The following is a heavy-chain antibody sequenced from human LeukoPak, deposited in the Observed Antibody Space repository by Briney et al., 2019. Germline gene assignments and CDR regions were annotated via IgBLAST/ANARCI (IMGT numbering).Heavy chain of an antibody. D-gene: IGHD3-9*01. CDR1: GYTFTTYA. Sequence: GASVKVSCKASGYTFTTYALTWVRQAPGQCLEWMGWINTHTGRPSYAQDFTGRFVFSLDSSVSTAYLQISRLQTGDTAVYYCARLYSDLLTGPGYWGQGTLLTVSS. CDR3: ARLYSDLLTGPGY. V-gene: IGHV7-4-1*02. J-gene: IGHJ4*02. CDR2: INTHTGRP.